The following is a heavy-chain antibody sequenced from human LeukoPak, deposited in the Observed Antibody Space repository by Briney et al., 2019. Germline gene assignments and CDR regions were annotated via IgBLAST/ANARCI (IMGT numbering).Heavy chain of an antibody. CDR1: GFTFSSYA. CDR2: IKQDGSEK. Sequence: GGSLRLSCVASGFTFSSYAMSWVRQAPGKGLEWVANIKQDGSEKYYVDSVKGRFTISRDNAKNSLYLQINSLRAEDTAVYYCARDMCYDFWSGYYTGLRFDPWGQGTLVTVSS. D-gene: IGHD3-3*01. J-gene: IGHJ5*02. V-gene: IGHV3-7*01. CDR3: ARDMCYDFWSGYYTGLRFDP.